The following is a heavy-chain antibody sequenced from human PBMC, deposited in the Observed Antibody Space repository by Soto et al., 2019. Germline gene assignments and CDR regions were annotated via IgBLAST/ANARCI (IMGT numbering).Heavy chain of an antibody. CDR2: LCYTGST. CDR1: ADCLSEQY. CDR3: ARPKTIGAAAGKGWFDP. D-gene: IGHD6-13*01. J-gene: IGHJ5*02. V-gene: IGHV4-59*08. Sequence: SETLSLPCIACADCLSEQYRSWSREPLGNTKERTGYLCYTGSTNYNTSLESRVTMSGETSKNQFSLRLSSVTAADLAMYYCARPKTIGAAAGKGWFDPWGQGTLVT.